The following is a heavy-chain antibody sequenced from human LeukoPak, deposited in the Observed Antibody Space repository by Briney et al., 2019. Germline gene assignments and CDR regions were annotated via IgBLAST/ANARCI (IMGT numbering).Heavy chain of an antibody. CDR2: INPGDSDT. CDR1: GYSFTSYW. Sequence: GESLKISCKGSGYSFTSYWIVWVRQMPGKGLEWMGIINPGDSDTRYSPSFQGQVTISADKSISTAYLQWSSLKASDTAMYYCARQRAAAGTGWFDPWGQGTLVTVSS. J-gene: IGHJ5*02. D-gene: IGHD6-13*01. CDR3: ARQRAAAGTGWFDP. V-gene: IGHV5-51*01.